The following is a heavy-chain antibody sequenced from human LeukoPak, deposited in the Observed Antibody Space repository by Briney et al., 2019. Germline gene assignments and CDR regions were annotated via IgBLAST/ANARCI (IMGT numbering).Heavy chain of an antibody. D-gene: IGHD5-18*01. CDR3: ARGGEEYSYGYSGVIDY. V-gene: IGHV4-31*03. J-gene: IGHJ4*02. CDR1: GGSISSGGYY. CDR2: IYYCGST. Sequence: SETLSLTCTVSGGSISSGGYYWSWIRPHPGKGLEWIGYIYYCGSTYYNPSLKSRVTISVDTSKNQFSLKLSSVTAADTAVYYCARGGEEYSYGYSGVIDYWGQGTLVTVSS.